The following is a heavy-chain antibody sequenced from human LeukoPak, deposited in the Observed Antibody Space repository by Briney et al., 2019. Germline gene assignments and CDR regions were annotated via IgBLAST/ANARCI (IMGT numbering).Heavy chain of an antibody. CDR1: GLTFSSYC. D-gene: IGHD6-6*01. Sequence: PGGSLRLSCAASGLTFSSYCMRRVRQAPGKGLEWVANKKQEGSEKHYVDSVKGRFTISRDNAKKSLFLHMNSLRVEDTAVYYCARGSEYTSSTNYYFDYWGQGTLVTVSS. CDR2: KKQEGSEK. V-gene: IGHV3-7*01. J-gene: IGHJ4*02. CDR3: ARGSEYTSSTNYYFDY.